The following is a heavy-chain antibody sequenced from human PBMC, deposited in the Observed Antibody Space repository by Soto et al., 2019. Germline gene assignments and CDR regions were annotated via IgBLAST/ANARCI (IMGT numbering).Heavy chain of an antibody. CDR2: IAPSDSQT. CDR3: ARQIYDSDTGPNFQYYFDS. Sequence: GESLKISCNGSGYSFAGYWITWVRQTPGKGLEWMGRIAPSDSQTYYSPSFRGHVTISATKSITTVFLQWSSLRASDTAMYYCARQIYDSDTGPNFQYYFDSWGQGTPVTVSS. J-gene: IGHJ4*02. V-gene: IGHV5-10-1*01. CDR1: GYSFAGYW. D-gene: IGHD3-22*01.